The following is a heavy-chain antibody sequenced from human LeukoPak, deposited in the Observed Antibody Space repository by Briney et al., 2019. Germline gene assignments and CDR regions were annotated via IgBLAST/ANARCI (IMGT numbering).Heavy chain of an antibody. V-gene: IGHV4-30-2*01. J-gene: IGHJ4*02. CDR1: GGSISSGGYS. CDR2: FYHDGTP. CDR3: ARATIEVRGVIVYYFDY. Sequence: KPSETLSLTCAVSGGSISSGGYSWSWVRQPPGKGLEWIAFFYHDGTPYYNPSLKSRVSISVDRSKNQFSLKLSSVTAADTAVYYCARATIEVRGVIVYYFDYWGQGTLVTVSS. D-gene: IGHD3-10*01.